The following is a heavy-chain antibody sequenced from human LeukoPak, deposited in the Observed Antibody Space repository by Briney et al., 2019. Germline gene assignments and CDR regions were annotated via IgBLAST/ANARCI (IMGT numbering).Heavy chain of an antibody. V-gene: IGHV7-4-1*02. CDR2: INTNTGNP. CDR3: ARLRRATVTTSEFGY. CDR1: GYTFTSYA. Sequence: GASVKVSCKASGYTFTSYAMNWVRQVPGQGLEWMGWINTNTGNPTYAQGFTGRFVFSLDTSVSTAYLQISSLKAEDTAVYYCARLRRATVTTSEFGYWGQGTLVTVSS. D-gene: IGHD4-17*01. J-gene: IGHJ4*02.